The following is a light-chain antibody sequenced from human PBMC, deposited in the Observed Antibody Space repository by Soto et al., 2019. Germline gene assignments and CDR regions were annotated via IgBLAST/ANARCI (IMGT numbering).Light chain of an antibody. CDR1: SSNIGNNY. V-gene: IGLV1-47*02. Sequence: QSALTQPPSASGTPGQRVTISCSGSSSNIGNNYVSWYQLLPGTAPKLLIYSHNQRPSGVPDRFSGSKSGTSASLAINGLRSEDEGDYHCAVWDDSMGGSYIFGSGT. J-gene: IGLJ1*01. CDR3: AVWDDSMGGSYI. CDR2: SHN.